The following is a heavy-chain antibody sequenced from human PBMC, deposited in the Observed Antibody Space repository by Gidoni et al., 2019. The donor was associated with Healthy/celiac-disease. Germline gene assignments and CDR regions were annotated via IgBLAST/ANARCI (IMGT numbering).Heavy chain of an antibody. D-gene: IGHD3-16*02. Sequence: DVQLLLSGAEVKKPVASLRISCKGSGYSFTSYCISWVRRRPGKGLEWMGRIDPSDSYTNYSPSFQGHVTISADKSISTAYLQWSSLKASDTAMYYCARLYYDYVWGSYRLAGWFDPWGQGTLVTVSS. CDR3: ARLYYDYVWGSYRLAGWFDP. CDR2: IDPSDSYT. V-gene: IGHV5-10-1*03. J-gene: IGHJ5*02. CDR1: GYSFTSYC.